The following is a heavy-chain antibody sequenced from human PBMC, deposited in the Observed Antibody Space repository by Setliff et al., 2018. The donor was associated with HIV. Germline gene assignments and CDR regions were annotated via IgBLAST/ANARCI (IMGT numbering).Heavy chain of an antibody. CDR1: GFTFSSYW. CDR2: INSDGSST. CDR3: ASLARGAFDI. Sequence: GESLRLSCAASGFTFSSYWIHWVRQAPGKGLVWVSRINSDGSSTSYADSVKGRFTISRDNAKNTLYLQMNSLRAEDTAVYYCASLARGAFDIWGQGTKVTVSS. J-gene: IGHJ3*02. V-gene: IGHV3-74*01.